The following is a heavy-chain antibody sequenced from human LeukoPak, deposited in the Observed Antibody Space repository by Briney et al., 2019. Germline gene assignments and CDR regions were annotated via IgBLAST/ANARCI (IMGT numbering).Heavy chain of an antibody. Sequence: GGSLRLSCAASGFTFSSYAMNWVRQAPGKGLEWVSAISGSGGSTYYADSVKGRFTISRDNSKNTLYLQMNSLRAEDTAVYYCANDAGAVPAAYGGYYFDYWGQGTLVTVSS. V-gene: IGHV3-23*01. CDR1: GFTFSSYA. D-gene: IGHD2-2*01. J-gene: IGHJ4*02. CDR3: ANDAGAVPAAYGGYYFDY. CDR2: ISGSGGST.